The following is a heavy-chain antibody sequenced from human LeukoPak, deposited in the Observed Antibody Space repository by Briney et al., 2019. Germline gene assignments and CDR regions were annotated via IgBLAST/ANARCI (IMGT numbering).Heavy chain of an antibody. CDR2: ISSSSSYI. V-gene: IGHV3-21*01. CDR3: AKDRYDSSGWYGDYFDY. Sequence: KPGGPLRLSCAASGFTFSSYSMNWVRQAPGKGLEWVSSISSSSSYIYYADSVKGRFTISRDNAKNSLYLQMNSLRAEDTAVYYCAKDRYDSSGWYGDYFDYWGQGTLVTVSS. D-gene: IGHD6-19*01. J-gene: IGHJ4*02. CDR1: GFTFSSYS.